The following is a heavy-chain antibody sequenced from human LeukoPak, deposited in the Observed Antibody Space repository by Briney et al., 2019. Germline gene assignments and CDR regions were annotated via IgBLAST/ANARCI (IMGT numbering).Heavy chain of an antibody. J-gene: IGHJ5*02. CDR2: IYSSGDT. V-gene: IGHV3-53*01. D-gene: IGHD3-16*01. Sequence: GGSLRLSCTVSGFTVTSTYLIWARQAPGKGLEWVSVIYSSGDTYYADSVKGRFTISRDNSKNTIHLQMNSLRAEDTAVYYCARGSYDNWFDPWGQGTLVTVSS. CDR1: GFTVTSTY. CDR3: ARGSYDNWFDP.